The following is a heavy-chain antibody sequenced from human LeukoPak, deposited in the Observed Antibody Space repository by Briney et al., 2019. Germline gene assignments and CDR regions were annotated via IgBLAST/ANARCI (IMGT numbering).Heavy chain of an antibody. V-gene: IGHV3-9*01. D-gene: IGHD3-22*01. Sequence: GGSLRLSCAASGFTFDDYAMHWVRQAPGKGLEWVSGISWNSGSIGYADSVKGRFTISRDNAKNSLYLQKNSLRAEDTALYYCAKTLRPTYYDSSGPPHDAFDIWGQGTMVTVSS. CDR1: GFTFDDYA. CDR2: ISWNSGSI. J-gene: IGHJ3*02. CDR3: AKTLRPTYYDSSGPPHDAFDI.